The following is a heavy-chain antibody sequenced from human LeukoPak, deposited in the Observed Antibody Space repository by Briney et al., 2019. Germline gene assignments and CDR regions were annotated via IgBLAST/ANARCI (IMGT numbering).Heavy chain of an antibody. CDR1: GFASSSDV. Sequence: GGSLRLSCSASGFASSSDVMPWVRQAPGKGLQYVSGISGDGARTYYADSLKGRFTISRDNSKNTLYVQMTSLRVEDTAVYYCVFQVQGVVKWGQGTLVTVSS. D-gene: IGHD3-3*01. CDR3: VFQVQGVVK. V-gene: IGHV3-64*05. J-gene: IGHJ4*02. CDR2: ISGDGART.